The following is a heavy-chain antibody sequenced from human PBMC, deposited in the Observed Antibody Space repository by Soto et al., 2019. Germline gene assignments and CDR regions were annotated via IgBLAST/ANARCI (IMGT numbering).Heavy chain of an antibody. D-gene: IGHD3-22*01. CDR2: IKSKTDGGTT. V-gene: IGHV3-15*01. CDR3: TTDPPSYLYYDSSGYSLWYYGMDV. Sequence: GGSLRLSCAASGFTFSNAWMSWVRQAPGKGLEWVGRIKSKTDGGTTDYAAPVKGRFTISRDDSKNTLYLQMNSLKTEDTAVYYCTTDPPSYLYYDSSGYSLWYYGMDVWGQGTTVTVSS. CDR1: GFTFSNAW. J-gene: IGHJ6*02.